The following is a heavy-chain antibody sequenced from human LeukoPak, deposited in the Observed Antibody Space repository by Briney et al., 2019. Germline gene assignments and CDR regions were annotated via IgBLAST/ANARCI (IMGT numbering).Heavy chain of an antibody. CDR1: GGSITSDIFY. CDR3: GKVGGNSNS. J-gene: IGHJ4*02. D-gene: IGHD4-23*01. Sequence: SETLSLTCTVSGGSITSDIFYWNWVRQHPGKGLEWIGSIHNSRGTSDNPSLESRLTISVDTSENQFFLKMSYVTAADTAMYYCGKVGGNSNSWGQGTLSPSPQ. V-gene: IGHV4-31*03. CDR2: IHNSRGT.